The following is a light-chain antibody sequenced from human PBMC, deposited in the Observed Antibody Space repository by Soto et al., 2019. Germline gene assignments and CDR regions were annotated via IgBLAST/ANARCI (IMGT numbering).Light chain of an antibody. V-gene: IGKV3-20*01. CDR2: GVS. CDR1: QSGRDMY. Sequence: EIVLTQSPGTLSLSPGERATLSCRASQSGRDMYLAWYQQKPGQPPRLLIYGVSSRTYGIPDRFSGSGSGTDFTLTISRLEPEDFAVYYCQLYGISPHFGQGTRLEIK. J-gene: IGKJ5*01. CDR3: QLYGISPH.